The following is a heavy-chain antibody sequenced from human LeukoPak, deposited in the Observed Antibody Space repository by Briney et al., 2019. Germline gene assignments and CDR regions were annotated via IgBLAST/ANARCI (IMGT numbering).Heavy chain of an antibody. D-gene: IGHD3-10*01. J-gene: IGHJ4*02. CDR2: IYYSGST. V-gene: IGHV4-59*01. Sequence: PSETLSLTCTVSGGSISSYYWSWIRQPPGKGLEWIGYIYYSGSTNYNPSLKSRVTISVDTSKNQFSLKLSSVTAADTAVYYCARYSAYYYGSGSYAQNYYFDYWGQGTLVTVSS. CDR1: GGSISSYY. CDR3: ARYSAYYYGSGSYAQNYYFDY.